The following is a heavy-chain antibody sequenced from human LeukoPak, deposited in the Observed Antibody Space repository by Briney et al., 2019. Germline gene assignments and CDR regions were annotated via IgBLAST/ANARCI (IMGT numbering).Heavy chain of an antibody. CDR3: ARGGATYYYDSSGYYYPY. CDR2: IYYSGST. Sequence: SETLSLTCTVSGGSISSYYWSWIRQPPGKGLEWIGYIYYSGSTNYNPSLKSRVTISVDTSKNQFSLKLSSVTAADTAVYYCARGGATYYYDSSGYYYPYWGQGTLVTVSS. CDR1: GGSISSYY. J-gene: IGHJ4*02. D-gene: IGHD3-22*01. V-gene: IGHV4-59*01.